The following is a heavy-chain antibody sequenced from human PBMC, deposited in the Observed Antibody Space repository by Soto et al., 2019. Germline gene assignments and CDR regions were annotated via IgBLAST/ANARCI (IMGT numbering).Heavy chain of an antibody. CDR2: ISKDGRST. D-gene: IGHD1-7*01. CDR3: ASYNWDYLVDY. Sequence: VQLVESGGDLVQPGGSLRLSCAASGFTFSNYWMYWVRQAPGKGLVWVSRISKDGRSTAYADSVKGRFTISRDNAKNTLYLQMNSLRAEDTAVYYCASYNWDYLVDYWGQGTLVTVSS. V-gene: IGHV3-74*01. J-gene: IGHJ4*02. CDR1: GFTFSNYW.